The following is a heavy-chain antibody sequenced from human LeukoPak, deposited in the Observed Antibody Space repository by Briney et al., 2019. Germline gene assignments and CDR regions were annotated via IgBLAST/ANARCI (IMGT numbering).Heavy chain of an antibody. Sequence: SETLSLTCTVSGGSISSYNWSWIRQPAGKGLEWIGRLYSSGSTNYSPPLKSRITMSADTSKNQFSPKLNSVTAADTAVYYCARHSSGWSFDSWGPGTLVTVSS. CDR3: ARHSSGWSFDS. D-gene: IGHD6-19*01. V-gene: IGHV4-4*07. J-gene: IGHJ4*02. CDR1: GGSISSYN. CDR2: LYSSGST.